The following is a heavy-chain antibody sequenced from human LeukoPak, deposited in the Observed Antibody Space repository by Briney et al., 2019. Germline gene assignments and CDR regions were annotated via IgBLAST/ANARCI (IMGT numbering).Heavy chain of an antibody. J-gene: IGHJ3*02. CDR1: GFSFSDCD. Sequence: GGSLRLSCAASGFSFSDCDVNWVRQAPGKELEWVSSISGSGGSTQYAASVQGRFTISRDNSKNTLYLQMNSLRAEDTAVYYCAKDPNGDYIGAFDIWGQGTMVTVSS. CDR2: ISGSGGST. V-gene: IGHV3-23*01. CDR3: AKDPNGDYIGAFDI. D-gene: IGHD4-17*01.